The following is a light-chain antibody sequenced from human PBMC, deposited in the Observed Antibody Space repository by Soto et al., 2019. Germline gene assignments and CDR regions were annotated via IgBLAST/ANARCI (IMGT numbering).Light chain of an antibody. CDR2: DVS. CDR3: SSYTATTTSCV. Sequence: QSVLTQPASVSGSPGQSITISCTGTSNDIGGYNYVSWYQQYPDKAPTLIIYDVSNRPSGVSTRFSGSKSCNRASLTISGLQAEDEADYYCSSYTATTTSCVFGTSTKVTVL. V-gene: IGLV2-14*01. CDR1: SNDIGGYNY. J-gene: IGLJ1*01.